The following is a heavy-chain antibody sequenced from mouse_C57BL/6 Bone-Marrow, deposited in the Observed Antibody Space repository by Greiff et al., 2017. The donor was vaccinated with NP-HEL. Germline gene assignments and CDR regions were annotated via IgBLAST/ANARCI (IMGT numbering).Heavy chain of an antibody. CDR3: ARSGDWDRETWFAY. D-gene: IGHD4-1*01. CDR2: IHPNSGST. CDR1: GYTFTSYW. Sequence: QVQLQQPGAELVKPGASVKLSCKASGYTFTSYWMHWVKQRPGQGLEWIGMIHPNSGSTNYNEKFKSKATLTVDKSSSTAYMQLSSLTSEDSAVYYCARSGDWDRETWFAYWGQGTLVTVSA. V-gene: IGHV1-64*01. J-gene: IGHJ3*01.